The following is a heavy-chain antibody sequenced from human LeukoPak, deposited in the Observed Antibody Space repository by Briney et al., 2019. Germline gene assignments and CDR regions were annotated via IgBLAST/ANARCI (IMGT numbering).Heavy chain of an antibody. CDR1: GYTFTGYY. D-gene: IGHD3-22*01. CDR3: ARDEGGYYDSSGYYYFDY. CDR2: INPNSGGT. J-gene: IGHJ4*02. Sequence: ASVKVSCKASGYTFTGYYMHWVRQAPGQGLEWMGWINPNSGGTNYAQKFQGRVTITRDTSISTAYMELSRLRSDDTAVYYCARDEGGYYDSSGYYYFDYWGQGTLVTVSS. V-gene: IGHV1-2*02.